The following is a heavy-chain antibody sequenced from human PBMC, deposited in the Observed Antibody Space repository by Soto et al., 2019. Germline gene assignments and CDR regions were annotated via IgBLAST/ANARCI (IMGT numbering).Heavy chain of an antibody. CDR2: VFHTGST. V-gene: IGHV4-39*01. CDR3: ARSTRVRGLTPPSWFDP. J-gene: IGHJ5*02. D-gene: IGHD3-10*01. CDR1: GDSNSSNSYY. Sequence: QLQLQESGPGLVKPSETLSLTCTVSGDSNSSNSYYWGCIRQPPGKGLEWVASVFHTGSTYYNPSLKSRVTMSVDTSKNQFSLKVRSVTAADTAVYYCARSTRVRGLTPPSWFDPWGQGTLVTVSS.